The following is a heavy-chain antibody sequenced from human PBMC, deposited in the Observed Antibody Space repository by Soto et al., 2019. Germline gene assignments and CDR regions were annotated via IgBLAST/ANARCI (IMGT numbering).Heavy chain of an antibody. CDR2: IYWDDYK. D-gene: IGHD1-26*01. V-gene: IGHV2-5*02. CDR3: AHRGGGIVDWYFDL. CDR1: GFSLGTYGVG. J-gene: IGHJ2*01. Sequence: QITLNESGPTLVKPTQTLTLTCTFSGFSLGTYGVGVGWIRQPPGKALEWLALIYWDDYKRYSPSLHSRLTITKDTSKRQVFLTLTNMDPVDTATYYCAHRGGGIVDWYFDLWGRGTPVIVSS.